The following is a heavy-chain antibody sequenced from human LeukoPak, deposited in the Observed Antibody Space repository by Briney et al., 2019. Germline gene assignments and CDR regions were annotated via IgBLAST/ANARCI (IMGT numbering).Heavy chain of an antibody. CDR1: GFTFNNYA. Sequence: GGSLRLSCAASGFTFNNYAMSWVRQAPVRGLEWVSSLRGNGDTFYADSVKGRFTISRDNAKNTLYLQMNSLRAEDTAVYFCAKRGVAIRVILVGFHEEAYYFDSWGQGVLVTVSS. D-gene: IGHD3-22*01. J-gene: IGHJ4*02. CDR2: LRGNGDT. V-gene: IGHV3-23*01. CDR3: AKRGVAIRVILVGFHEEAYYFDS.